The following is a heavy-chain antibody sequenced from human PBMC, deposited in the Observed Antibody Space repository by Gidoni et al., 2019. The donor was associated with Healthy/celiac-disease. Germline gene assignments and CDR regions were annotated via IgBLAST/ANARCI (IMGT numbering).Heavy chain of an antibody. CDR3: ARFATDSSGWLPLDY. CDR1: GYTFTSYG. CDR2: ISAYKGNT. D-gene: IGHD6-19*01. Sequence: QVQLVQSGAEVQKPGASVKVSCKASGYTFTSYGISWVRQAPGKGLEWMGWISAYKGNTNYAQKLQGRVTMTTDTSTSTAYMELRSLRSDDTAVYYCARFATDSSGWLPLDYWGQGTLVTVSS. V-gene: IGHV1-18*04. J-gene: IGHJ4*02.